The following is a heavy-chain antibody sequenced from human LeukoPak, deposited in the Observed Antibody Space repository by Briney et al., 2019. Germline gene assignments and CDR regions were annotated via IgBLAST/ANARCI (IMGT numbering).Heavy chain of an antibody. D-gene: IGHD3-22*01. CDR2: IYPGDSDT. V-gene: IGHV5-51*01. CDR3: ARRGVSYYDSSGYANAFDI. J-gene: IGHJ3*02. Sequence: GESLKISCKGSGYSFTSYWIGWVRQMPGKGLEWMGIIYPGDSDTRYSPSFQGQVTISADKSISTAYLQWSSLKASDTAMYYCARRGVSYYDSSGYANAFDIWGQGTMVTVSS. CDR1: GYSFTSYW.